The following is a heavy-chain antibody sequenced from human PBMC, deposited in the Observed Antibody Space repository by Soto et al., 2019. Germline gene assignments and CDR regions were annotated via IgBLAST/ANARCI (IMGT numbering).Heavy chain of an antibody. CDR3: ARDSPPEN. Sequence: PVGSLTLSYAPSGFPFSTYYMIWIRQAPGKGLEWVSYISSSSSYTNYADSVKGRFTISRDNAKNSLYLQMNSLRAEDTAVYYCARDSPPENWGQGTLVTVSS. CDR1: GFPFSTYY. V-gene: IGHV3-11*06. J-gene: IGHJ4*02. CDR2: ISSSSSYT.